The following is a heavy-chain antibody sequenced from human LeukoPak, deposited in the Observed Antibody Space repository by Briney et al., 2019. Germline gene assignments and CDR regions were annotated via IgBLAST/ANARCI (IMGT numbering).Heavy chain of an antibody. J-gene: IGHJ5*02. Sequence: GGSLRLSCAVSGITLSNYGMSWVRQAPGKGLEWVAGISDSGGSTNYADSVKGRFTISRDNAKNTLYLQMNSLRAEDTAVYFCAKRGVVIRVILVGFHKQAYYFDTWGQGALVTVSS. CDR1: GITLSNYG. D-gene: IGHD3-10*01. CDR3: AKRGVVIRVILVGFHKQAYYFDT. V-gene: IGHV3-23*01. CDR2: ISDSGGST.